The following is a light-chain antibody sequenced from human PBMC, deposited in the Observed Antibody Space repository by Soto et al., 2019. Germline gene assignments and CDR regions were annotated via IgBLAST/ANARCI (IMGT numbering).Light chain of an antibody. Sequence: EIVLTQSPGTLSLSPGESATLSCGASESVSSSYLAWYQQKPGQAPRLLIYGATTRLRGVPDRFSGSGSGTDFTLTISRLEPEDFAVYYCQHYGSSPFTFGPGTKVDI. V-gene: IGKV3-20*01. CDR2: GAT. J-gene: IGKJ3*01. CDR1: ESVSSSY. CDR3: QHYGSSPFT.